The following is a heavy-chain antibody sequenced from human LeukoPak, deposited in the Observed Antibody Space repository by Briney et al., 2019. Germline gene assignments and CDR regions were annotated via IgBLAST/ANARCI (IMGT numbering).Heavy chain of an antibody. V-gene: IGHV4-61*02. CDR2: IYTSGST. J-gene: IGHJ6*03. CDR1: GGSLSSNSYY. Sequence: PSETLSLTCTVSGGSLSSNSYYWRWLRQPAGTGLEWLGRIYTSGSTDYNPSLKSRVTISKDTSKNEFSLKLSSATVADTAVYYCARAASSSWYYYYYYMDVWGKGTTVTVSS. D-gene: IGHD6-13*01. CDR3: ARAASSSWYYYYYYMDV.